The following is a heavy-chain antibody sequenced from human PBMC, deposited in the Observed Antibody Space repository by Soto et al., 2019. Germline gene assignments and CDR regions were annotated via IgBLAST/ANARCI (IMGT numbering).Heavy chain of an antibody. Sequence: QVHLVQSGAEVKKPGASVKVSCKGSGYAFTTSGITWVRQAPGQGLEWMGWISAHNGNTNYAQKLQGRVTVTRDTSTSTAYMELRSLRSDDTAVYDCARGRYGDYWGQGALVTVSS. CDR1: GYAFTTSG. J-gene: IGHJ4*02. CDR2: ISAHNGNT. CDR3: ARGRYGDY. V-gene: IGHV1-18*01. D-gene: IGHD1-1*01.